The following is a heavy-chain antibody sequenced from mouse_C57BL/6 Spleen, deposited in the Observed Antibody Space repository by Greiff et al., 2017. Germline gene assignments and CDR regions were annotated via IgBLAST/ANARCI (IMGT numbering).Heavy chain of an antibody. CDR3: ARSGSSGYFYAMDY. CDR1: GYTFTSYW. D-gene: IGHD3-2*02. Sequence: VQLQQPGAELVMPGASVKLSCKASGYTFTSYWMHWVKQRPGQGLEWIGEIDPSDSYTNYNQKFKGKSTLTVDKSSSTAYMQLSSLTSEDSAVYYCARSGSSGYFYAMDYWGQGTSGTVSS. V-gene: IGHV1-69*01. CDR2: IDPSDSYT. J-gene: IGHJ4*01.